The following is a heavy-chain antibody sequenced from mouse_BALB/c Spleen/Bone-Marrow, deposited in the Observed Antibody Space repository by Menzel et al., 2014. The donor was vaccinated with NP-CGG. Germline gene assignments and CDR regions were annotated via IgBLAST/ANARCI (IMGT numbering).Heavy chain of an antibody. CDR3: ARSRDGYFDV. CDR1: GYTFTSYW. CDR2: IAPGSGST. Sequence: DLVKPGASVKLSCKASGYTFTSYWINWIKQRPGQGLEWIGRIAPGSGSTYYIEMFKGKATLTVDTSSSTAYIQLSSLSSEDSAVYFCARSRDGYFDVWGAGTTVTVSS. V-gene: IGHV1S41*01. J-gene: IGHJ1*01.